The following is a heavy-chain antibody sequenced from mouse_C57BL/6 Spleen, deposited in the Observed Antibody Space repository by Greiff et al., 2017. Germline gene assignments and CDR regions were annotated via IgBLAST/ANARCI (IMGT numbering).Heavy chain of an antibody. J-gene: IGHJ4*01. V-gene: IGHV1-76*01. CDR2: IYPGSGNT. D-gene: IGHD1-1*01. CDR3: ARWGYYGSSGNYYAMDY. Sequence: QVQLQQSGAELVRPGASVKLSCKASGYTFTDYYINWVKQRPGQGLEWIARIYPGSGNTYYNEKFKGKATLTAEKSSSTAYMQLSSLTSEDSAVYFCARWGYYGSSGNYYAMDYWGQGTSVTVSS. CDR1: GYTFTDYY.